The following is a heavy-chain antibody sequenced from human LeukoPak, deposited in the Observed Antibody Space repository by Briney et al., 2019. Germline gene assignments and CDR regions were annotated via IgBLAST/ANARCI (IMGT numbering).Heavy chain of an antibody. CDR1: GGSFSVYY. D-gene: IGHD1-1*01. CDR3: ASASPYDRFRPKKPCDV. V-gene: IGHV4-34*01. J-gene: IGHJ6*04. Sequence: PSETLSRKSAVYGGSFSVYYWSWSGQPPGKGLEWIGEINHSGSTNYNPSLKSRVTISVDTSKNQFSLKLSSVTAADTAVYYCASASPYDRFRPKKPCDVWGKGTTVTVSS. CDR2: INHSGST.